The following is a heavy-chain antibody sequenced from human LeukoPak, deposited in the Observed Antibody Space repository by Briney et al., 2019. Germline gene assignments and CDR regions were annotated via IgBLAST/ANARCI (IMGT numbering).Heavy chain of an antibody. CDR1: GFTFSRYA. D-gene: IGHD1-26*01. CDR3: AKDLSGSPNAFDI. CDR2: ISGSGGST. J-gene: IGHJ3*02. V-gene: IGHV3-23*01. Sequence: GGSLRLSCAASGFTFSRYAMSWVRQAPGKGLEWVSAISGSGGSTYYADSVKGRFTISRDNSKNTLYLQMNSLRAEDTAVYYCAKDLSGSPNAFDIWGQGTMVTVSS.